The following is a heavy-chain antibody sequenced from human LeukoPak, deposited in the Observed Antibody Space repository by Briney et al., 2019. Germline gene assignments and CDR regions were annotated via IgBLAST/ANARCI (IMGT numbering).Heavy chain of an antibody. D-gene: IGHD3-16*02. CDR2: IKEDGSEK. J-gene: IGHJ3*01. Sequence: PGGSLRLSCAASGFTFRNYWMTWVRQAPGKGLEWVANIKEDGSEKYYVDSVKGRFTISRDNTKNSLYLQMNSLRAEDTAVYYCARERYCLFWGQGTTVTVSS. V-gene: IGHV3-7*01. CDR1: GFTFRNYW. CDR3: ARERYCLF.